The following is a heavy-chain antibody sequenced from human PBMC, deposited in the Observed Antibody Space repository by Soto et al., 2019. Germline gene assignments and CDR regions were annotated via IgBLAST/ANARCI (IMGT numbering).Heavy chain of an antibody. Sequence: PGGSLRLSCSASGFAFPNYAMQWVRQAPGKGLQFVSTISSNGGSTDYTDSVKGRFTISRDNSKKTLYLQMASLKTEDTAVYYCVKDLFGLDVWGQGTPVTVS. V-gene: IGHV3-64D*06. CDR2: ISSNGGST. CDR1: GFAFPNYA. D-gene: IGHD3-3*01. J-gene: IGHJ6*02. CDR3: VKDLFGLDV.